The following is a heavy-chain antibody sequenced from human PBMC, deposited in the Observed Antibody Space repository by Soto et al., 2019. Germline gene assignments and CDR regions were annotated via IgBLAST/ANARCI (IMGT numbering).Heavy chain of an antibody. D-gene: IGHD3-3*01. Sequence: QMYLVESGGGVVQPKRSLRLSCAASGFNFSNCAMHWVRQAPGKGLEWVGVISYDGSNKFYGDSVKGRFTTSRDNSENTLYLQMNGLRPDDTAVYYCARGGSGASLRFLAWLAHGMDVWGQGTTVTVSS. CDR2: ISYDGSNK. CDR3: ARGGSGASLRFLAWLAHGMDV. CDR1: GFNFSNCA. J-gene: IGHJ6*02. V-gene: IGHV3-30-3*01.